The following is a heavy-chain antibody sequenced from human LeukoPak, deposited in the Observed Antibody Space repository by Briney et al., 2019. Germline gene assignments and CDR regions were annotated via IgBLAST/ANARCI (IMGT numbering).Heavy chain of an antibody. D-gene: IGHD3-22*01. CDR1: GFSFSSYG. J-gene: IGHJ4*02. CDR3: AKGPDYYDSIGYLATFDY. V-gene: IGHV3-30*18. Sequence: GGSLRLSCAASGFSFSSYGMHWVRQAPGKGLEWVAVIAYDGSHTYYADSVKGRFTISRDNSKNKLYLQMNSLRPEDTAVYYCAKGPDYYDSIGYLATFDYWGQGTLVTVSS. CDR2: IAYDGSHT.